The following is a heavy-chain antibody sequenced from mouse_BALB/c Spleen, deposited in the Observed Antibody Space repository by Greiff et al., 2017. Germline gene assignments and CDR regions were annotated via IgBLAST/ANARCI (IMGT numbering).Heavy chain of an antibody. D-gene: IGHD1-1*01. CDR2: INPSTGYT. V-gene: IGHV1-7*01. CDR1: GYTFTSYW. Sequence: VQLQQSGAELAKPGASVKMSCKASGYTFTSYWMHWVKQRPGQGLEWIGYINPSTGYTEYNKKFKDKATLTADKSSSTAYMQLSSLTSEDSAVYYCARFTTVVATAFDYWGQGTTLTVSS. CDR3: ARFTTVVATAFDY. J-gene: IGHJ2*01.